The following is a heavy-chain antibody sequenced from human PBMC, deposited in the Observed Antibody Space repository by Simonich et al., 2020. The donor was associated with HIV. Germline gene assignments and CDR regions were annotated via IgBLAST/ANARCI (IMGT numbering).Heavy chain of an antibody. CDR3: ARGRVGATTDRDYYYMDV. D-gene: IGHD1-26*01. CDR1: GGSFSGYY. CDR2: INHSEST. Sequence: VQLQQWGAGLLKPSETLSITCAVYGGSFSGYYWSWIRQPQGKGLEWIGEINHSESTNHNPCLKSRVNISVDTSKNQFSLKLSSVTAADTAVYYCARGRVGATTDRDYYYMDVWGKGTTVTVSS. J-gene: IGHJ6*03. V-gene: IGHV4-34*01.